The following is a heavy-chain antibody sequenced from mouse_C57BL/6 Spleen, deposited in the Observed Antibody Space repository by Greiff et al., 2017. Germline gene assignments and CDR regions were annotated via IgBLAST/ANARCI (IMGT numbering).Heavy chain of an antibody. Sequence: EVQLVESGGGLVKPGGSLKLSCAASGFTFSDYGMHWVRQAPEKGLEWVAYISSGSSTIYYADTGKGRFTISSDNAKNTLVLQITSLRTENTARYYCAWQLLDYFDYWGQGTTLTVSA. V-gene: IGHV5-17*01. D-gene: IGHD3-1*01. CDR1: GFTFSDYG. J-gene: IGHJ2*01. CDR2: ISSGSSTI. CDR3: AWQLLDYFDY.